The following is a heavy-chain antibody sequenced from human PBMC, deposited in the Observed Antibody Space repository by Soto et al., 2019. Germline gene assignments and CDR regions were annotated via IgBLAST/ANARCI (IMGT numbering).Heavy chain of an antibody. CDR2: TYFSSKWYN. Sequence: PSQTLSLTCAISGDSVSSNTASWNWIRQSPSRGLEWLGRTYFSSKWYNDYAVSVKSRIIINPDTSNNQFSLQLNSVTPEDTAVYFCAKEDNLGPKTGYAFDPWGQGIMVTVSS. V-gene: IGHV6-1*01. CDR3: AKEDNLGPKTGYAFDP. CDR1: GDSVSSNTAS. J-gene: IGHJ5*02. D-gene: IGHD5-12*01.